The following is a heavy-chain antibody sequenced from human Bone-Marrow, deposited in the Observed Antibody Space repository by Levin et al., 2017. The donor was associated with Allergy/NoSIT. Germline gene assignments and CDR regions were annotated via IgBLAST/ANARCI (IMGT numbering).Heavy chain of an antibody. J-gene: IGHJ4*02. CDR2: INFNGVNT. CDR3: AGGIGGGWLADY. CDR1: GFAFSTFG. D-gene: IGHD6-19*01. V-gene: IGHV3-64*02. Sequence: GGSLRLSCAASGFAFSTFGMYWFRQAPGKGLEYVSSINFNGVNTYYADSVKGRFTISRDNSKNTLYLQMGSLRPEDMGIYYCAGGIGGGWLADYWGQGTLATVSS.